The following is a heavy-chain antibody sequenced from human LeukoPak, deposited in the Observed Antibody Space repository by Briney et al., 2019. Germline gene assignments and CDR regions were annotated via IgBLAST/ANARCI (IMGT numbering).Heavy chain of an antibody. CDR1: GLTFSSYW. D-gene: IGHD4-17*01. V-gene: IGHV3-7*03. Sequence: GGSLRLSCAASGLTFSSYWMSWVRQAPGKGLEWVANIKQDGSEKYYVDSVKGRFTISRDNAKNSLYLQMNSLRAEDTAVYYCARGLYGDYVDYWGQGTQVTVSS. CDR3: ARGLYGDYVDY. J-gene: IGHJ4*02. CDR2: IKQDGSEK.